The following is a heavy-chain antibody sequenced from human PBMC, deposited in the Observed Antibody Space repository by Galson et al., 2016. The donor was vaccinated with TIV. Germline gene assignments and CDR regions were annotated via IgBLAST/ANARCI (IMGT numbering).Heavy chain of an antibody. CDR3: AKEETRGGRLYQYHGTDV. V-gene: IGHV3-30*18. CDR1: GASAFTFNTYG. Sequence: FLRLSCAASGASAFTFNTYGVHWVRQAPGKGLEWVAVISYDGSNKYLGDSVKGRFTISRDNSENTVYLQMTSLTREDTAVYFCAKEETRGGRLYQYHGTDVWGQGTTVTVSS. D-gene: IGHD1-26*01. J-gene: IGHJ6*02. CDR2: ISYDGSNK.